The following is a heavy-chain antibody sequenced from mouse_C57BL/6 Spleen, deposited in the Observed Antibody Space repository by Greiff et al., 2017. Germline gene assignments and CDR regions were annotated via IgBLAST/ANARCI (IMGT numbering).Heavy chain of an antibody. CDR1: GYAFSSYW. V-gene: IGHV1-80*01. J-gene: IGHJ2*01. CDR3: ARGGAYYGSSSDYFDY. D-gene: IGHD1-1*01. Sequence: QVQLQQSGAELVKPGASVKISCKASGYAFSSYWMNWVKQRPGKGLEWIGQIYPGDGDTNYNGKFKGKATLTADKSSSTAYMQLSSLTSEDSAVYFCARGGAYYGSSSDYFDYWGQGTTLTVSS. CDR2: IYPGDGDT.